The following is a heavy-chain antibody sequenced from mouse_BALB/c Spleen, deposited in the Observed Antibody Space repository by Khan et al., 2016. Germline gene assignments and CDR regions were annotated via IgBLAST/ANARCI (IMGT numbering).Heavy chain of an antibody. CDR2: INPDSSTI. CDR3: ARLGNYGWFAY. V-gene: IGHV4-1*02. J-gene: IGHJ3*01. Sequence: EVQLQESGGGLVQPGGSLILSCAASGFDFSRYWMSWVRQAPGKGLEWIGEINPDSSTINYTPSLKDKFIISRDNAKNTLYLQMSKVRSEDTALSYCARLGNYGWFAYWGQGTLVTVSA. D-gene: IGHD2-1*01. CDR1: GFDFSRYW.